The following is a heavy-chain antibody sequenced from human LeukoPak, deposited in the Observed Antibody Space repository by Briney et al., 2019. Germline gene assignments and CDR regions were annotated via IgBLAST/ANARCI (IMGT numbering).Heavy chain of an antibody. D-gene: IGHD3-3*02. CDR3: ATGALPLGFLGLIRPGNYFSNYMGV. Sequence: GGSLRHSCDASGFTFSTYPMHWVRQAPGTGLEWVTLISPDGNNEDSVDFVKARFTMSRDNSKNTLYMQMTSRTTEDTAIYYCATGALPLGFLGLIRPGNYFSNYMGVWGKGTMVVVSS. V-gene: IGHV3-30*04. CDR1: GFTFSTYP. CDR2: ISPDGNNE. J-gene: IGHJ6*03.